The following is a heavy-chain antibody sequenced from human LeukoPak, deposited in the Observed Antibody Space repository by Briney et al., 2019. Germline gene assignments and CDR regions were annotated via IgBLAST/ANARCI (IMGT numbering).Heavy chain of an antibody. CDR2: IDPSDSYT. Sequence: RRGESLRISCKGSGYSFTSYWISWVRQMPGKGLEWTGRIDPSDSYTNYSPSFQGHVTISADKSISTAYLQWSSLKASDTAMYYCARPYDFWSGYHDAFDIWGQGTMVTVSS. CDR1: GYSFTSYW. CDR3: ARPYDFWSGYHDAFDI. D-gene: IGHD3-3*01. V-gene: IGHV5-10-1*01. J-gene: IGHJ3*02.